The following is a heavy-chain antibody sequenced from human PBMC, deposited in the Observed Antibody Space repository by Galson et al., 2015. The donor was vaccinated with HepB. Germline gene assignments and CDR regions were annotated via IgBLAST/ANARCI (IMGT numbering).Heavy chain of an antibody. J-gene: IGHJ4*02. CDR2: ISAYNGNT. CDR3: ASHLRVGGYVWGSYRSEWPFDY. Sequence: SVKVSCKASGYTFTSYGISWVRQAPGQGLEWMGWISAYNGNTNYAQKLQGRVTMTTDTSTSTAYMELRSLRSDDTAVYYCASHLRVGGYVWGSYRSEWPFDYWGQGTLVTVSS. V-gene: IGHV1-18*04. CDR1: GYTFTSYG. D-gene: IGHD3-16*02.